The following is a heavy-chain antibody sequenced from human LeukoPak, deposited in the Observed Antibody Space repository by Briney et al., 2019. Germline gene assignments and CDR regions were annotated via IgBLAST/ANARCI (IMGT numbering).Heavy chain of an antibody. CDR2: IYSGGSS. J-gene: IGHJ3*02. D-gene: IGHD5-18*01. CDR3: ARDGRYSYGHDAFDI. CDR1: GFIVSNYH. V-gene: IGHV3-66*01. Sequence: GGSLRLSCAASGFIVSNYHMSWVRQAPGKGLEWVSLIYSGGSSYYADSVKGRFTISRDNARNTLNLQMSSLRAEDTAVYYCARDGRYSYGHDAFDIWGQGTMVTVSS.